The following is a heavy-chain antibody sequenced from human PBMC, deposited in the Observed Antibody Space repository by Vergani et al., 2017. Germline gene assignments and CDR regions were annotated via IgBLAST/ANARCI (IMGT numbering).Heavy chain of an antibody. CDR2: IYTSGST. V-gene: IGHV4-61*02. CDR3: ARVGTSSNRDYFDY. Sequence: QVQLQESGPGLVKPSQTLSLTCTVSGGSISSGSYYWSWIRQPAGKGLEWIGRIYTSGSTNYNPSLKSRVTISVDTSKNQFSLKLSSVTAADTAVYYCARVGTSSNRDYFDYWGQGTLVTVSS. J-gene: IGHJ4*02. CDR1: GGSISSGSYY. D-gene: IGHD2-2*01.